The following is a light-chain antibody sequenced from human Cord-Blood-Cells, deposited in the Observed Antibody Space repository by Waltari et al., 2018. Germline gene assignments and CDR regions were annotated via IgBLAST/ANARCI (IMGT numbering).Light chain of an antibody. CDR3: QVWDSSSDHPV. J-gene: IGLJ3*02. Sequence: ARITCGGNNIGSKSVHWYQQKPGQAPVLVIYYDSDRPSGIPERFSGSNSGNTATLTISRVEAGDEADYYCQVWDSSSDHPVFGGGTKLTVL. V-gene: IGLV3-21*04. CDR1: NIGSKS. CDR2: YDS.